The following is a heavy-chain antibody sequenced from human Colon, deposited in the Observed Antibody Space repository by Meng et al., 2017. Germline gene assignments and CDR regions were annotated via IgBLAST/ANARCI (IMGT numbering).Heavy chain of an antibody. V-gene: IGHV4-39*07. CDR1: GGSISSSRYY. CDR3: AAVDRDSDAFDI. CDR2: IFFSGAT. J-gene: IGHJ3*02. D-gene: IGHD2-2*01. Sequence: QVPLEESGSGMVGPSETLSLTCTVSGGSISSSRYYWGWIRQPPGKGLEWIGNIFFSGATYYNPSLKSRVTISVDTSQNQFSLRLPSVTAADTAVFYCAAVDRDSDAFDIWAKGPWSPSPQ.